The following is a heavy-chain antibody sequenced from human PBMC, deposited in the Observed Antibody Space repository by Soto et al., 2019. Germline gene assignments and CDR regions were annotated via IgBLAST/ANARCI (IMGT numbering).Heavy chain of an antibody. CDR3: ARTIAFGGVIVDSYYFDY. D-gene: IGHD3-16*02. CDR1: GYTFTSYG. CDR2: ISAYNGNT. Sequence: QVQLVQSGAEVKKPGASVKVSCKASGYTFTSYGISWVRQAPGQGLEWMGWISAYNGNTNYAQKLQGRVTMTTDTTTSTAYMELRSLRSDDTAVYYCARTIAFGGVIVDSYYFDYCGQGTLVTVSS. J-gene: IGHJ4*02. V-gene: IGHV1-18*01.